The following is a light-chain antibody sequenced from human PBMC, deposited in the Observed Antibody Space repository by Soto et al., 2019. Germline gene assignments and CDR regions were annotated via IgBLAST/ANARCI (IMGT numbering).Light chain of an antibody. J-gene: IGKJ1*01. V-gene: IGKV3-20*01. CDR1: QRVSSGY. CDR3: HKYGSATQK. CDR2: GAS. Sequence: EIVLTQSPGTLSLSPVERATLSCMASQRVSSGYLGWYQQRPGQAPRLLLYGASNRAAGIPDRFSGSASGTDFTLTISRLEPEDFAVYYCHKYGSATQKFGHGTKVDIK.